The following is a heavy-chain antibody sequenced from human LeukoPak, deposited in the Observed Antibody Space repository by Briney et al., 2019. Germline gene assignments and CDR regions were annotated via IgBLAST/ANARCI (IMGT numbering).Heavy chain of an antibody. CDR2: ISGSGGST. V-gene: IGHV3-23*01. CDR3: AKARSYYYYGMDV. CDR1: GFTFSSYA. J-gene: IGHJ6*02. Sequence: GGSLRLSCAAPGFTFSSYAMSWVRQAPGKGLEWVSAISGSGGSTYYADSVKGRFTISRDNSKNTLYLQMNSLRAEDTAVYYCAKARSYYYYGMDVWGQGTTVTVSS.